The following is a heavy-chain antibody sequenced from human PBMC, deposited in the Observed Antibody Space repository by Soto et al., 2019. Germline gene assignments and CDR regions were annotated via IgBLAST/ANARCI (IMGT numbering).Heavy chain of an antibody. CDR1: GFTFSSYG. CDR2: ISYDGSSK. CDR3: AKDVIVGLGYGHGDSYYYGMDV. J-gene: IGHJ6*02. D-gene: IGHD2-8*01. Sequence: VQLVESGGGVVQPGRSLRLSCAASGFTFSSYGMNWVRQAPGKGLEWVAVISYDGSSKYYADSVKGRLTISRDNSKKTLYLQMNSLRAEATAVYYCAKDVIVGLGYGHGDSYYYGMDVWGQGTTVTVSS. V-gene: IGHV3-30*18.